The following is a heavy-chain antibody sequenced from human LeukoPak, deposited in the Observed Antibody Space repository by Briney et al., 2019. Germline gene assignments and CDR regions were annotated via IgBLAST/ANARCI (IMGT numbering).Heavy chain of an antibody. CDR1: GGSISSYY. V-gene: IGHV4-59*01. CDR2: IYYSGST. D-gene: IGHD3-22*01. Sequence: PSETLSLTCTVSGGSISSYYWSWIRQPPGKGLERIGYIYYSGSTNYNPSLKSRVTISVDTSKNQFSLKLSSVTAADTAVYYCARARPGRYYDSSGYLNWFDPWGQGTLVTVSS. CDR3: ARARPGRYYDSSGYLNWFDP. J-gene: IGHJ5*02.